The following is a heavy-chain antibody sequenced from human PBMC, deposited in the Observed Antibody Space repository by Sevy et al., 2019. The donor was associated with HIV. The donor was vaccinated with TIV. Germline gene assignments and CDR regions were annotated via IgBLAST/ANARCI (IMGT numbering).Heavy chain of an antibody. CDR3: ARDNWGSIDY. Sequence: SETLSLTCTVSGGSLDIFGWTWVRQPPGKGLEWIGYAYYNGGTNYNPSLKSRLTIPVGTSARQFSLHLNSVTAADTAIYSCARDNWGSIDYWGQGILVTVSS. CDR1: GGSLDIFG. D-gene: IGHD7-27*01. CDR2: AYYNGGT. V-gene: IGHV4-59*01. J-gene: IGHJ4*02.